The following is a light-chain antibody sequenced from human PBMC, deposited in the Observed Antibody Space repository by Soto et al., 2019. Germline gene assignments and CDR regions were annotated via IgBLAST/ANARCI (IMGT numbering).Light chain of an antibody. Sequence: EIVLTQSPATLSLSPGERATLSCRASQSVSSYLAWYQQKPGQAPRLLIYDASNRATGIPARFSGSGSGTDFTLTISSLDTEDFAVYYWQQRSNWLLTFGGGTKVEIK. CDR2: DAS. CDR3: QQRSNWLLT. V-gene: IGKV3-11*01. CDR1: QSVSSY. J-gene: IGKJ4*01.